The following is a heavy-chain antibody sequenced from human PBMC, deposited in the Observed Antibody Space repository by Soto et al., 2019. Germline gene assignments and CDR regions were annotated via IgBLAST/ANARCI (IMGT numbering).Heavy chain of an antibody. CDR1: GFTFSSYG. V-gene: IGHV3-33*01. CDR3: ARDTSRVPSPPHY. CDR2: IWYDGSNK. D-gene: IGHD2-2*01. Sequence: QVQLVESGGGVVQPGRSLRLSCAASGFTFSSYGMHWVRQAPGKGLEWVAVIWYDGSNKYYADSVKGRFTISRDNSKNTLYLQMNSLRAEDTAVYYCARDTSRVPSPPHYWGQGTLVTVSS. J-gene: IGHJ4*02.